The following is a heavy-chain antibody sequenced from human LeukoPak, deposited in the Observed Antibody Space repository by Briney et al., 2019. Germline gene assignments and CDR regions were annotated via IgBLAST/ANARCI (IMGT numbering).Heavy chain of an antibody. CDR2: ISSSSSYI. CDR1: GFTFSSYA. J-gene: IGHJ4*02. Sequence: GGSLRLSCAASGFTFSSYAMHWVRQAPGKGLEWVSSISSSSSYIYYADSVKGRFTISRDNAKNSLYLQMNSLRAEDTAVYYCARYEVGATDYWGQGTLVTVSS. D-gene: IGHD1-26*01. V-gene: IGHV3-21*01. CDR3: ARYEVGATDY.